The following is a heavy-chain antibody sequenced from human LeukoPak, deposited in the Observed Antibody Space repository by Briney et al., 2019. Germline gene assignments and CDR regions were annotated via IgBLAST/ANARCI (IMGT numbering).Heavy chain of an antibody. CDR2: ISSSSSYI. V-gene: IGHV3-21*01. J-gene: IGHJ4*02. CDR1: GFTFSSYS. Sequence: GGSLRLSCAASGFTFSSYSMNWVRQAPGKGLEWVSSISSSSSYIYYADSVKGRFTVSRDNAKNSLYLQMNSLRAEDTAVYYCARDRGSNFPYYFDFWGQGILVTVSS. D-gene: IGHD3-10*01. CDR3: ARDRGSNFPYYFDF.